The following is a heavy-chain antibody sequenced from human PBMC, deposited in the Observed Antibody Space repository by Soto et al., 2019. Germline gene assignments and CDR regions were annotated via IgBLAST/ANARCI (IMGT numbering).Heavy chain of an antibody. CDR2: IYYSGST. CDR1: GGSISSGGYY. V-gene: IGHV4-31*03. Sequence: QVQLQESGPGLVKPSQTLSLTCTVSGGSISSGGYYWSWIRQHPGKGLEWIGYIYYSGSTYYNPSLKRRVTISVDTSKNQFSLKLSSVSAADTAVYYCARGRDYDFWGGTGFGWFDPWGQGTLVTVAS. D-gene: IGHD3-3*01. J-gene: IGHJ5*02. CDR3: ARGRDYDFWGGTGFGWFDP.